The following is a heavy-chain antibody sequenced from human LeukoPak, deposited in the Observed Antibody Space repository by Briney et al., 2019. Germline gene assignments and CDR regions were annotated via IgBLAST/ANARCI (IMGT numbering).Heavy chain of an antibody. CDR1: GFTFSGYA. D-gene: IGHD5-12*01. CDR3: AKVVVDIVATMAFDI. J-gene: IGHJ3*02. Sequence: GGSLRLSCAASGFTFSGYAMGWVRQAPGKGLEWVSAISGSGGSTYYADSVKGRFTISRDNSKNTLYLQMNSLRAEDTAVYYCAKVVVDIVATMAFDIWGQGTMVTVSS. CDR2: ISGSGGST. V-gene: IGHV3-23*01.